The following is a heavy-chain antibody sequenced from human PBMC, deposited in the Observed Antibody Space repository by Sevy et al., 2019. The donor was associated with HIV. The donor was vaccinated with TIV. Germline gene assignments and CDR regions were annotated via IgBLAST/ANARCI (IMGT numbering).Heavy chain of an antibody. J-gene: IGHJ6*03. CDR2: ISGSGTRT. CDR3: AKGGGSHYDPDEIGYYFYYYNMDV. Sequence: GGSLRLSCAVSGFSFDSYGMTWVRQAPGKGLEWVSGISGSGTRTYYADSVKGRFIISRDNCKNTLYLQMNSLRSEDTAKNYSAKGGGSHYDPDEIGYYFYYYNMDVWGKGTTVTVSS. D-gene: IGHD3-16*01. V-gene: IGHV3-23*01. CDR1: GFSFDSYG.